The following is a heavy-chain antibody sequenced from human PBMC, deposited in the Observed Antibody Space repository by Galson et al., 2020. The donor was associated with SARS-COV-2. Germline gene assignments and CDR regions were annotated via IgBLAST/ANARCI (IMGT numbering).Heavy chain of an antibody. V-gene: IGHV3-23*01. D-gene: IGHD3-10*01. CDR3: AKDLGYYGSGRLSGSFDY. CDR1: GFTFSSYA. J-gene: IGHJ4*02. CDR2: ISGSGGST. Sequence: GGSLRLSCAASGFTFSSYAMSWVRQAPGKGLEWVSAISGSGGSTYYADSVKGRFTISRDNSKNTLYLQMNSLRAEDTAVYYCAKDLGYYGSGRLSGSFDYWGQGTLVTVSS.